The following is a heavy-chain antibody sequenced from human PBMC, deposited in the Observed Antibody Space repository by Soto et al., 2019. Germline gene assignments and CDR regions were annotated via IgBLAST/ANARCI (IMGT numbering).Heavy chain of an antibody. D-gene: IGHD3-3*01. CDR2: INSDGSTT. Sequence: EVQLVESGGGLLQPGGSLRLSCAASGFTFSNYWMNWVRQAPGKGLVWAPRINSDGSTTNYADSVKGRFTISRDNAKNTLHPQMNSLRADDTAVYYCARNDFWSGMDVWGQGTTVTVSS. J-gene: IGHJ6*02. CDR1: GFTFSNYW. CDR3: ARNDFWSGMDV. V-gene: IGHV3-74*01.